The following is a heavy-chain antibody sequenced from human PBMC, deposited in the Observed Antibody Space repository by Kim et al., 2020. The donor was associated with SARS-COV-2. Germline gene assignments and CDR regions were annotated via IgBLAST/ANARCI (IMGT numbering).Heavy chain of an antibody. Sequence: SVKGRFTISRDNSKNTLYLKMNSLRAEDTAVYYCAKSPISLRIPYGGNDYWGQGTLVTVSS. V-gene: IGHV3-23*02. D-gene: IGHD4-17*01. CDR3: AKSPISLRIPYGGNDY. J-gene: IGHJ4*02.